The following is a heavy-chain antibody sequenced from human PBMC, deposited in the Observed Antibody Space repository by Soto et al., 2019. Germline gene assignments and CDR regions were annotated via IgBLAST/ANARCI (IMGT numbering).Heavy chain of an antibody. CDR2: INTDASNT. J-gene: IGHJ5*02. CDR1: GFTFSTYG. CDR3: FTDGDCMTTSCYGTLFDP. Sequence: EVQLVESGGGLVQPGGSLRLSCAASGFTFSTYGIHWIRQVPGNGLEWVSRINTDASNTYYADSVKGRFTISRDNDKNTLHLEEKSLRAAETAVYYCFTDGDCMTTSCYGTLFDPWGQGTMVTVSS. V-gene: IGHV3-74*01. D-gene: IGHD2-2*01.